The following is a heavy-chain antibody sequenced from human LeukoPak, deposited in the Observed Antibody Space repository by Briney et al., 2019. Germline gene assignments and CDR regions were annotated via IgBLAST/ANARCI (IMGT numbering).Heavy chain of an antibody. CDR3: ASGSGTYSHWFDP. J-gene: IGHJ5*02. V-gene: IGHV4-59*01. D-gene: IGHD3-10*01. Sequence: PSETPSLTCTVSGGSISSYYWSWIRQPPGKGLEWIGYIYYSGSTNYNPSLKSRVTISVDTSKNQFSLKLSSVTAADTAVYYCASGSGTYSHWFDPWGQGTLVTVSS. CDR1: GGSISSYY. CDR2: IYYSGST.